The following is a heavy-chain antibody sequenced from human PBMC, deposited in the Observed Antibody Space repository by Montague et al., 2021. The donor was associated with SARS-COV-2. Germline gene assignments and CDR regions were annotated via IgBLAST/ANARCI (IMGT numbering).Heavy chain of an antibody. J-gene: IGHJ2*01. CDR1: VGSFSGYY. D-gene: IGHD4-23*01. Sequence: ETLSLTCAVYVGSFSGYYWSWIRQSPGKGLEWIGEINHTGSTKYNPPLKSRVTISVDTSKNQFSLRLSSVSAADTTVYYCARADYGGNRYWYFDLWGRGTLVTVSS. V-gene: IGHV4-34*01. CDR3: ARADYGGNRYWYFDL. CDR2: INHTGST.